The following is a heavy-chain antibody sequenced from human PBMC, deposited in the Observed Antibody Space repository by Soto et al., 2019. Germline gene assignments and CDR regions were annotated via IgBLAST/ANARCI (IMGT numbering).Heavy chain of an antibody. J-gene: IGHJ3*02. CDR3: ARRTTYYYDSSGYYGPNDAFDI. CDR1: GYSFTSYW. Sequence: PGESLKISCKGSGYSFTSYWIGWVRQMPGKGLEWMGIIYPGDSDTRYSPSFQGQVTISADKSISTAYLQWSSLKASDTAMYYCARRTTYYYDSSGYYGPNDAFDIWGQGTMVTVSS. D-gene: IGHD3-22*01. CDR2: IYPGDSDT. V-gene: IGHV5-51*01.